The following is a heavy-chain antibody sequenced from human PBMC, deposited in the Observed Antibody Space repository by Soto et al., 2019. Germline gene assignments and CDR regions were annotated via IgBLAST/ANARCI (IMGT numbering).Heavy chain of an antibody. D-gene: IGHD3-3*01. CDR1: GFTFSSYA. CDR2: ISYDGSSK. CDR3: ARDTSLDGAFDI. J-gene: IGHJ3*02. V-gene: IGHV3-30-3*01. Sequence: QVQLVESGGGVVQPGRSLRLSCAASGFTFSSYAMHWVRQAPGKGLEWVAVISYDGSSKYYADSVKGRFTISRDNSKNTLYLQMNSLRAEDTAVYYCARDTSLDGAFDIWGQGTMVTVSS.